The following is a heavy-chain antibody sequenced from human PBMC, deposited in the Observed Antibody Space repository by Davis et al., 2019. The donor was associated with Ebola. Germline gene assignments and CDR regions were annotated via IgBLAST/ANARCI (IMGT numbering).Heavy chain of an antibody. Sequence: GESLKISCAASGFTFSSYSMNWVRQAPGKGLEWVSSISSSSSYIYYADSVKGRFTISRDNAKNSLYLQMNSLRAEDTAVYYCARLPDGYNTFDYWGQGTLVTVSS. D-gene: IGHD5-24*01. CDR2: ISSSSSYI. CDR3: ARLPDGYNTFDY. CDR1: GFTFSSYS. V-gene: IGHV3-21*01. J-gene: IGHJ4*02.